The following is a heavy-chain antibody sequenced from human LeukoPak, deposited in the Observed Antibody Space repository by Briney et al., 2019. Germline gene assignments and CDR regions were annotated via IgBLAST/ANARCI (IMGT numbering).Heavy chain of an antibody. CDR2: IYPGDSDT. V-gene: IGHV5-51*01. CDR3: ARATYYYGSGSPALFDY. D-gene: IGHD3-10*01. Sequence: GESLKISCKGSGYSFTSYWIGWVRQLPGKGLEWMGIIYPGDSDTRYSPSFQGQVTISADKSISTAYLQWSSLKASDTAMYYCARATYYYGSGSPALFDYWGQGTLVTVSS. CDR1: GYSFTSYW. J-gene: IGHJ4*02.